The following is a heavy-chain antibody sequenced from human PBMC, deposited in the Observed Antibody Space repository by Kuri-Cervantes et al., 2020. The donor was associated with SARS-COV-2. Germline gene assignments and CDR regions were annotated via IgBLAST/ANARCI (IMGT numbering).Heavy chain of an antibody. CDR2: INPNSGGT. V-gene: IGHV1-2*02. CDR1: GYTFTGYY. J-gene: IGHJ4*02. CDR3: ATELTYSSGWYGVWDY. Sequence: ASVKVSCKASGYTFTGYYMHWVRQAPGQGLEWMGWINPNSGGTNYAQKFQGRVTMTRDTSISTAYMELSRLRSEDTAVYYCATELTYSSGWYGVWDYWGQGTLVTVSS. D-gene: IGHD6-19*01.